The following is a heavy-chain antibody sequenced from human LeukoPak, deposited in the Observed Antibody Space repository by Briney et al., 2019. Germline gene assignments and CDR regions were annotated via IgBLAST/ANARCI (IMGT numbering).Heavy chain of an antibody. CDR2: MSYSGHT. CDR1: GDSIGRINYY. J-gene: IGHJ4*02. CDR3: ARGLWFGDENPPYFDY. V-gene: IGHV4-39*07. Sequence: SETLSLTCTISGDSIGRINYYWGWIRQPPGKGLEWIVSMSYSGHTYYNPSLKSRVTTSIDTSKNQLSLNLKSVAAADTAVYYCARGLWFGDENPPYFDYWGQGILVTVSS. D-gene: IGHD3-10*01.